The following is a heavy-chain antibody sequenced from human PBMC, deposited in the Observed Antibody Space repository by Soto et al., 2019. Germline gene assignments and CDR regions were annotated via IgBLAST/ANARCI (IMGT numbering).Heavy chain of an antibody. D-gene: IGHD6-13*01. J-gene: IGHJ4*02. V-gene: IGHV1-18*01. Sequence: ASVKVSCKASGYTFTSYGISWVRQAPGQGLEWMGWISAYNGNTNYAQKLQGRVTMTTDTSTSTAYMELRSLRSDDTAVYYCARDRDEVVAAAGYSDWGQGTLVTVSS. CDR2: ISAYNGNT. CDR3: ARDRDEVVAAAGYSD. CDR1: GYTFTSYG.